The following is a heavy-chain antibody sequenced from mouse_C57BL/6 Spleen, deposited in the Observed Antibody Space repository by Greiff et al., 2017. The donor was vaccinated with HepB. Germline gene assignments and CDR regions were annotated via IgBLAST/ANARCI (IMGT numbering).Heavy chain of an antibody. CDR3: ARRHYYAMDY. J-gene: IGHJ4*01. CDR2: IYPGDGDT. V-gene: IGHV1-80*01. CDR1: GYAFSSYW. Sequence: QVQLQQSGAELVKPGASVKISCKASGYAFSSYWMNWVKQSPAKGLEWIGQIYPGDGDTNYNGKFKGKATLTADKSSSTAYMQLSSLTSEDSAVYFCARRHYYAMDYWGQGTSVTVSS.